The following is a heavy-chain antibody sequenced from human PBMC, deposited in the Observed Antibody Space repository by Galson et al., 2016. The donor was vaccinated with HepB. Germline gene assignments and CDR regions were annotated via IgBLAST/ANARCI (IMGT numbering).Heavy chain of an antibody. Sequence: QSGAEVKETGASLKVSCKASGYTFSDYAFHWVRQAPGQRHEWMGWINAGKGNTEYSHKFQGRVSITTDKSATTVHMELSRLRHEDTAVYCCASVIIDFSNGYSSKSAFETWGQGTRVTVSS. J-gene: IGHJ3*02. V-gene: IGHV1-3*01. D-gene: IGHD3/OR15-3a*01. CDR1: GYTFSDYA. CDR2: INAGKGNT. CDR3: ASVIIDFSNGYSSKSAFET.